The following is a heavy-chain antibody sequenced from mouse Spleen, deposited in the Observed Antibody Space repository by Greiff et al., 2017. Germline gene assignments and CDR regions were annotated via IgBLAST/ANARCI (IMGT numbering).Heavy chain of an antibody. Sequence: VQLQQPGAELVKPGASVKLSCKASGYTFTSYWMHWVKQRPGQGLERIGMIHPNSGSTNYNEKFKSKATLTVDKSSSTAYMQLSSLTSEDSAVYYCARHYGYVYFDYWGQGTTLTVSS. J-gene: IGHJ2*01. CDR1: GYTFTSYW. V-gene: IGHV1-64*01. CDR3: ARHYGYVYFDY. CDR2: IHPNSGST. D-gene: IGHD1-2*01.